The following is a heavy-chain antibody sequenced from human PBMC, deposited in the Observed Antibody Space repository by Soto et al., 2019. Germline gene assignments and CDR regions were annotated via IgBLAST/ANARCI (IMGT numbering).Heavy chain of an antibody. J-gene: IGHJ4*02. CDR1: GFAFDDYA. CDR3: VKGQIRGNRGWGREFDY. Sequence: EVHLAESGGGLIQPGRSLRLSCAASGFAFDDYAMHWVRQTPKKGLEWVAGMSWNPISIDYAGSVKGRFTISRDNSKKSLYLHMGSLRIEDTALYYCVKGQIRGNRGWGREFDYWGQGILVTVSS. CDR2: MSWNPISI. D-gene: IGHD3-16*01. V-gene: IGHV3-9*01.